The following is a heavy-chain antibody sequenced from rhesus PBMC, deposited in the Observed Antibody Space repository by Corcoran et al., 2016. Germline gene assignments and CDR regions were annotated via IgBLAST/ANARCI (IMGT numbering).Heavy chain of an antibody. J-gene: IGHJ4*01. CDR1: GFNSSDHC. Sequence: ELQLVESGGGLVQPGGSLRRSCDAAGFNSSDHCMDGGPQASGKGLEWVSSISGSSSNTYYPDSVKGRFTISRDNAKNTLYLQMNSLRAEDTAVYYCARELDEYSKNGIDYWGQGVLVTVSS. V-gene: IGHV3-37*01. D-gene: IGHD4-23*01. CDR2: ISGSSSNT. CDR3: ARELDEYSKNGIDY.